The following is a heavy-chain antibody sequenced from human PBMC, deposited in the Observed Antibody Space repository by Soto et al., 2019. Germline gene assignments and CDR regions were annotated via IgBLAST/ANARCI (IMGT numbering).Heavy chain of an antibody. J-gene: IGHJ4*02. CDR2: IYPGDSDT. D-gene: IGHD1-1*01. CDR1: GYSFTNYW. V-gene: IGHV5-51*03. CDR3: ATRGTTGTTDLNYFDY. Sequence: EVQLVPSGAEVKKPGESLKISCEGSGYSFTNYWIGWVRQKPGKGLEWMGIIYPGDSDTRYSPSFQGQVTISADKSISTAYLQWSSLKASDTAMYYCATRGTTGTTDLNYFDYWGQGTLFTVSS.